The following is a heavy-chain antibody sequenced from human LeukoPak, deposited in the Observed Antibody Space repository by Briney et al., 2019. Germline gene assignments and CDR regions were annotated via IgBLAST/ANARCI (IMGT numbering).Heavy chain of an antibody. V-gene: IGHV3-21*01. Sequence: GGSLRLSCAASGFTFSSYTMNWVRQAPGKGLEWVAAISSNSRDIFYADSVKGRFSISRDNTHNSLSLRMNSLTAEDTAVYYCVRAYHPGGWFDPWGQGTLVTVSS. CDR2: ISSNSRDI. CDR3: VRAYHPGGWFDP. J-gene: IGHJ5*02. D-gene: IGHD2-21*01. CDR1: GFTFSSYT.